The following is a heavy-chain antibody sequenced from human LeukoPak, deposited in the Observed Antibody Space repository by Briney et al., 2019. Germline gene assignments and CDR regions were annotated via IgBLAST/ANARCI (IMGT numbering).Heavy chain of an antibody. Sequence: SETLSLTCAVSGGSISSSNWWTWVRQPPGKGLEWIGEIYHTGSTNYNPSLKSRVTMSIDKSKSQFSLKLSSVTAADTAVYYCAKAPYGMDVWGQGTTVTVSS. CDR2: IYHTGST. J-gene: IGHJ6*02. CDR1: GGSISSSNW. V-gene: IGHV4-4*02. CDR3: AKAPYGMDV.